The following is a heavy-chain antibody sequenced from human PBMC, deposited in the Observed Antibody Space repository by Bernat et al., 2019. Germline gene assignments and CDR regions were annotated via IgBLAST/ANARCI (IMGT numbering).Heavy chain of an antibody. J-gene: IGHJ4*02. Sequence: EVQLLESGGGLVQPGGSLRLSCAASGFTFSNYAMSWVRQAPGKGLEWVSTISGSGDSTYYADSVKGRFTISRDNSKNTLFLQMNSLRAEDTALYYCAKSSKYSPSRWGLNFDYWGQGTLVTVSS. CDR1: GFTFSNYA. CDR3: AKSSKYSPSRWGLNFDY. V-gene: IGHV3-23*01. D-gene: IGHD6-6*01. CDR2: ISGSGDST.